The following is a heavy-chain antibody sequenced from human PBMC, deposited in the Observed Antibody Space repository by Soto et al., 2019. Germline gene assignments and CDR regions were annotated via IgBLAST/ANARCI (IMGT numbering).Heavy chain of an antibody. J-gene: IGHJ4*02. CDR1: GFTFSSYV. Sequence: EVQLLESGGGLVQPGGSLRLSCAASGFTFSSYVMSWVRQAPGKGLEWVSAISGSGGSTYYADSVKGRFTISRDNAKNSLYMQMNSLRGEDTAVYYCARDAMIAYWGQGTLVTVSS. CDR2: ISGSGGST. D-gene: IGHD3-22*01. V-gene: IGHV3-23*01. CDR3: ARDAMIAY.